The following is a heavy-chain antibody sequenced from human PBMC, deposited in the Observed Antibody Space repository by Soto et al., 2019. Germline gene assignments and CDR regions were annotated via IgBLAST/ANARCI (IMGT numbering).Heavy chain of an antibody. CDR3: ARQRTTVVTQAYFDH. J-gene: IGHJ4*02. CDR1: GESISSSSYY. Sequence: SETLSLTCIVSGESISSSSYYWGWIRQPPGKGLEWIGSIYYSGRTYYNPSSKSRVTISIDTSKNRFSLKLSSVTATDTAVYYCARQRTTVVTQAYFDHWGQGALVTVS. V-gene: IGHV4-39*01. D-gene: IGHD2-21*02. CDR2: IYYSGRT.